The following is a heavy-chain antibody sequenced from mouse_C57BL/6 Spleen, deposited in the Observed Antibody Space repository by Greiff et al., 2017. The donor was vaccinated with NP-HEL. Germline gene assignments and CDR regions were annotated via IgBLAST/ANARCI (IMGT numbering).Heavy chain of an antibody. V-gene: IGHV1-80*01. Sequence: QVQLKQSGAELVKPGASVKISCKASGYAFSSYWMNWVKQRPGKGLEWIGQIYPGDGDTNYNGKFKGKATLTVDKSSSTAYMQLSSLTSEDSAVYFCARWDWDVPDYWGQGTTLTVSS. D-gene: IGHD4-1*01. CDR3: ARWDWDVPDY. CDR2: IYPGDGDT. J-gene: IGHJ2*01. CDR1: GYAFSSYW.